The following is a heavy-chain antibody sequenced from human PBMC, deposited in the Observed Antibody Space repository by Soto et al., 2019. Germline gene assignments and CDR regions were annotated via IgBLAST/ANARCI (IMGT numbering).Heavy chain of an antibody. J-gene: IGHJ6*02. CDR2: IDYSGST. Sequence: QVQLQESGPGLVKPSETLSLTCSVSGGSISSNYWSWIRQPPGKGLEWIGYIDYSGSTNYNPSLTSRVTISADTAKNQFSLKLSTVTDADTAVYSCARYPYSSSHGSLRGGYGMDVWGQGTTVTVSS. CDR3: ARYPYSSSHGSLRGGYGMDV. CDR1: GGSISSNY. V-gene: IGHV4-59*01. D-gene: IGHD6-13*01.